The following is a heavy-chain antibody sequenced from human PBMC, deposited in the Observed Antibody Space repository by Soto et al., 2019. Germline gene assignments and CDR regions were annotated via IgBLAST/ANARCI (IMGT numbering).Heavy chain of an antibody. Sequence: SETLSLTCTVSDGSIRTSDYYWGWIRQPPGKGQSWIASIYYSGTTYYGPSLKSRVTISIDTSKNQFSLKLTSLTAADTAVYFCARHPAGLRYFDYWGPGTLVTVSS. CDR3: ARHPAGLRYFDY. CDR1: DGSIRTSDYY. D-gene: IGHD3-9*01. V-gene: IGHV4-39*01. CDR2: IYYSGTT. J-gene: IGHJ4*02.